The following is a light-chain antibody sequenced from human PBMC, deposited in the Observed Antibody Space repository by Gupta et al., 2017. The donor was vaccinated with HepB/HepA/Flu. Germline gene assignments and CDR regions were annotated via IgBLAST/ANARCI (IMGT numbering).Light chain of an antibody. CDR1: LDINKD. V-gene: IGKV3-11*01. CDR2: GES. CDR3: QHRTNWTPYT. Sequence: EVLLTQSPATLSLSPGERATLSCNSSLDINKDLAWYQQKGGQAPRLLIYGESRRVTGIPDRFSGSGSGTHFALTVSSLDPEDFAVYFCQHRTNWTPYTFGQGTRLEI. J-gene: IGKJ2*01.